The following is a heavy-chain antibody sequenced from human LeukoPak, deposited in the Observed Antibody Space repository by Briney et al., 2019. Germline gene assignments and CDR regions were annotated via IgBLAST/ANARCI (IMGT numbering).Heavy chain of an antibody. Sequence: GGSLRLSCAASGFTFSSYAMHWVRQAPGKGLEWVAVISYDGSNKYYADSVKGRFTISRDNSKNTLYLQMNSLRAEDTAVYYCAKDRYCSGGSCYEEGHFDYWGQGTLVTVSS. D-gene: IGHD2-15*01. J-gene: IGHJ4*02. CDR1: GFTFSSYA. CDR2: ISYDGSNK. CDR3: AKDRYCSGGSCYEEGHFDY. V-gene: IGHV3-30*04.